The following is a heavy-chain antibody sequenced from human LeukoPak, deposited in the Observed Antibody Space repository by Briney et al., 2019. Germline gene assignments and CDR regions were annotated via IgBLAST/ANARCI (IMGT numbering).Heavy chain of an antibody. CDR3: ARQPLGYCSSTSCVQGWFDP. J-gene: IGHJ5*02. V-gene: IGHV1-2*02. D-gene: IGHD2-2*01. CDR2: INPNSGGT. CDR1: GYTFTGYY. Sequence: ASVKVSCKASGYTFTGYYMHWVRQAPGQGLEWMGWINPNSGGTNYAQKFQGRVTMTRDTSISTAYMELSRLSSDETAVYYCARQPLGYCSSTSCVQGWFDPWGQGTLVTVSS.